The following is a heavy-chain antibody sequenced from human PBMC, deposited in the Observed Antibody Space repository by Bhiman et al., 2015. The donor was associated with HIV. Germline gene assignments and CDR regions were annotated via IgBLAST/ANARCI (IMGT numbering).Heavy chain of an antibody. Sequence: EVQLVESGGGVVRPGASLKLSCAASGFTFDDYGMSWVRQAPEKGLEWVSGINWNGGRIGYVDSVKGRFTISRDSAKNSLYLQMNSLRAEDTALYYCARVKVEPRRNWYFDLWGRGTLVTVSS. CDR1: GFTFDDYG. V-gene: IGHV3-20*04. CDR3: ARVKVEPRRNWYFDL. CDR2: INWNGGRI. J-gene: IGHJ2*01. D-gene: IGHD1-1*01.